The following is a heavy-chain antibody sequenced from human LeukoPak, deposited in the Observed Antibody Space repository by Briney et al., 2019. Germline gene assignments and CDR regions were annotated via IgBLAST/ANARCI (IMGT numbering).Heavy chain of an antibody. D-gene: IGHD3-16*02. CDR3: ARRIMITFGGVIAQDY. CDR1: GGSISSSSYY. J-gene: IGHJ4*02. Sequence: PSETLSLTCTVSGGSISSSSYYWGWIRQPPGKGLEWIGSIYYSGSTYYNPSLKSRVTIFVDTSKNQFSLKLSSMTAADTAVYYCARRIMITFGGVIAQDYWGQGTLVTVSS. V-gene: IGHV4-39*01. CDR2: IYYSGST.